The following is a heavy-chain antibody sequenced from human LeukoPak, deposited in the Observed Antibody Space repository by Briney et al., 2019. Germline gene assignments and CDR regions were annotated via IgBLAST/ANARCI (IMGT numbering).Heavy chain of an antibody. CDR3: AKEYYDFWSGYPHDY. V-gene: IGHV3-23*01. D-gene: IGHD3-3*01. Sequence: GGSLRLSCAASGFTFSSYGMSWVRQAPGKGLEWVSAISGSGGSTYYTDSVKGRFTISRDNSKNTLYLQMNSLRAEDTAVYYCAKEYYDFWSGYPHDYWGQGTLVTVSS. J-gene: IGHJ4*02. CDR1: GFTFSSYG. CDR2: ISGSGGST.